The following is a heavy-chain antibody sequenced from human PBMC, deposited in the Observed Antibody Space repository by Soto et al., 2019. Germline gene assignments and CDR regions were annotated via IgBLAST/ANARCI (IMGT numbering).Heavy chain of an antibody. CDR3: ARRLYYDSSGVEGGGMAV. V-gene: IGHV4-39*01. Sequence: LSVTRTVAGGTSGGYCGGRILQPQGKGLEWIGSIYYSGSTYYNPSLKSRVTISVDTSKNQFSLKLSSVTAADTAVYYCARRLYYDSSGVEGGGMAVWGQGTTVTDSS. CDR2: IYYSGST. CDR1: GGTSGGYC. J-gene: IGHJ6*02. D-gene: IGHD3-22*01.